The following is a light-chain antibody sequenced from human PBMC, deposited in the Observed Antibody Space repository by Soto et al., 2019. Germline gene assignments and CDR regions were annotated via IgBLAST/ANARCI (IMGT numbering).Light chain of an antibody. CDR2: AAS. V-gene: IGKV1-27*01. CDR1: QGISNY. Sequence: DIQMTQSPSSLSAYVGDRVTITCRASQGISNYVAWYQQKPGKPPKLLIYAASTLQSGVPSRFSGSGSGTDFTLTINSLQPEDVAPYSCQKYSSVPVFGPGTKVDIK. CDR3: QKYSSVPV. J-gene: IGKJ3*01.